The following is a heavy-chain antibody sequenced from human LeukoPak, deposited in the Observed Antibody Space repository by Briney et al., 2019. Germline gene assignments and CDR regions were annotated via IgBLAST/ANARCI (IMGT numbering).Heavy chain of an antibody. V-gene: IGHV3-15*01. D-gene: IGHD3-10*01. Sequence: GGSLRLSCAVSGFTFSNAWMSWVRQAPGKGLEWVGRIKSKTDGGTTDYAAPVKGRFTISRDDSKNTLYLQMNSLKTEDTAVYYCTTKSMVRGVIRYYYYYMDVWGKGTTVTVSS. CDR2: IKSKTDGGTT. J-gene: IGHJ6*03. CDR1: GFTFSNAW. CDR3: TTKSMVRGVIRYYYYYMDV.